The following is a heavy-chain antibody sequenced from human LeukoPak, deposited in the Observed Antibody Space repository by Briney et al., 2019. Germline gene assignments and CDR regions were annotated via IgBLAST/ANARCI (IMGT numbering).Heavy chain of an antibody. Sequence: GGSLRLSCAASGFTFSSYSMNWVRQAPGKGLEWVSSFSSSSTYIYYADSVNGRFTISRDNAKNSLFLQMNSLRAEDTAVYYCARDRDTQAAFDIWGQGTMVTVSS. J-gene: IGHJ3*02. CDR2: FSSSSTYI. CDR1: GFTFSSYS. D-gene: IGHD5-18*01. CDR3: ARDRDTQAAFDI. V-gene: IGHV3-21*01.